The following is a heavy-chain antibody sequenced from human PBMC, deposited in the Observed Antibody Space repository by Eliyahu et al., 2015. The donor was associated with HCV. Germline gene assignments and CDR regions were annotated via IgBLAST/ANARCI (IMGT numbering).Heavy chain of an antibody. J-gene: IGHJ4*02. CDR2: IYWNDDK. CDR3: AHSSPPNYMTPGKNFDY. D-gene: IGHD5-24*01. Sequence: LALIYWNDDKRYSPSLKSRLTITKDTSKNQVVLTMTNMDPVDTATYYCAHSSPPNYMTPGKNFDYWGQGTLVTVSS. V-gene: IGHV2-5*01.